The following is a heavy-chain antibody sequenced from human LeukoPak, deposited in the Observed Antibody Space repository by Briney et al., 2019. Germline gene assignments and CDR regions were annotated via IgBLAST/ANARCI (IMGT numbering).Heavy chain of an antibody. CDR2: ISSNGGST. V-gene: IGHV3-64*01. CDR1: GFTFSSYA. J-gene: IGHJ4*02. CDR3: ARDLYFYDSSGPLCD. D-gene: IGHD3-22*01. Sequence: GGSLRLSCAASGFTFSSYAMHWVRQAPGKGLKYVSAISSNGGSTYYANSVKGRFTISRDNSKNTLYLQMGSLRAEDMAVYYCARDLYFYDSSGPLCDWGQGTLVTVSS.